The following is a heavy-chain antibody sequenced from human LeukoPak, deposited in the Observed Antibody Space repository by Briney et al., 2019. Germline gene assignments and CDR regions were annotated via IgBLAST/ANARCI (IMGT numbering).Heavy chain of an antibody. D-gene: IGHD3-10*01. J-gene: IGHJ4*02. CDR2: IYQSGST. CDR3: ARGEAYGSGTVHCDY. CDR1: GFTFSSYAM. Sequence: GSLRLSCAASGFTFSSYAMSWVRQPPGKGLEWVGEIYQSGSTNCNPSLRSRVTISVDKSKNQFSLKLTSVTAADTAVYYCARGEAYGSGTVHCDYWGQGALVTVSS. V-gene: IGHV4-4*02.